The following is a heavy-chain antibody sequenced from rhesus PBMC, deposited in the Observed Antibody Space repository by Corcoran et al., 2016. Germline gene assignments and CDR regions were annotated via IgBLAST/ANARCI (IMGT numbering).Heavy chain of an antibody. J-gene: IGHJ5-1*01. CDR2: ISYTGDTT. CDR1: RFTFSSFA. D-gene: IGHD1-20*01. CDR3: AKGGFGWNRDRFDL. V-gene: IGHV3S5*01. Sequence: QLVGTGGGLVQPGGSLRLSCEASRFTFSSFAMSWVRQAPGKGLEWGSGISYTGDTTVYADSVKGRFTISRDNSRDTISLQMNSLRTEDTAMYFCAKGGFGWNRDRFDLWGAGVVVTVSS.